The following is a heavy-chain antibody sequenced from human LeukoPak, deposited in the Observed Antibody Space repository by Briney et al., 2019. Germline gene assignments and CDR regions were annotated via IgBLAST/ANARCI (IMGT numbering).Heavy chain of an antibody. CDR1: GGSISSGDYY. V-gene: IGHV4-30-4*01. CDR2: IYYSGST. D-gene: IGHD2-15*01. CDR3: ARVYCSGGSCYFDY. Sequence: PSETLSLTCTVSGGSISSGDYYWSWIRQPPGKGLEWIGYIYYSGSTYYNPSLKSRVTISVDTSKNQFSLKLSSVTAADTAVYYCARVYCSGGSCYFDYWGQGTLVTVSS. J-gene: IGHJ4*02.